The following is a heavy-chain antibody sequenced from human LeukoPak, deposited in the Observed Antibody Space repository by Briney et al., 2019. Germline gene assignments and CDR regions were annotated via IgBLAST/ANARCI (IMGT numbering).Heavy chain of an antibody. CDR1: GFTFSGYS. V-gene: IGHV3-21*01. Sequence: GGSLRLSCAASGFTFSGYSMNWVRQAPGKGLEWVSSISSRSNYIYYADSVKGRFTISRDNAKNSLFLQVNSLRAEDTAVYYCARSYGDATFDYWGQGTLVTVSS. D-gene: IGHD4-17*01. CDR2: ISSRSNYI. J-gene: IGHJ4*02. CDR3: ARSYGDATFDY.